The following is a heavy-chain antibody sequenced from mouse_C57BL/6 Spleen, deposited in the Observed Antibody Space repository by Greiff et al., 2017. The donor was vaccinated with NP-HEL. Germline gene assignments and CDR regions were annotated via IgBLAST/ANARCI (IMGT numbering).Heavy chain of an antibody. CDR2: IDPSDSYT. Sequence: VQLQQPGAELVMPGASVKLSCKASGYTFTSYWMHWVKQRPGQGLEWIGEIDPSDSYTNYNQKFKGKSTLTVDKSSSTAYMQLSSLTSEDSAVYYCARDGNPYYYAMDYWGQGTSVTVSS. J-gene: IGHJ4*01. V-gene: IGHV1-69*01. D-gene: IGHD2-1*01. CDR3: ARDGNPYYYAMDY. CDR1: GYTFTSYW.